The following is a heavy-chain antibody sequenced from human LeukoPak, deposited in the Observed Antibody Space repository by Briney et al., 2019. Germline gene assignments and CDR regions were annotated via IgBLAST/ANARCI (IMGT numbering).Heavy chain of an antibody. Sequence: PSQTLSLTCTVSGGSISSGGYYWSWIRQPPGKGLEWIGSIYYSGSTYYNPSLKSRVTISVDTSKNQFSLKLSSVTAADTAVYYCASTYGDYGAFDIWGQGTMVTVSS. CDR3: ASTYGDYGAFDI. V-gene: IGHV4-39*07. J-gene: IGHJ3*02. CDR1: GGSISSGGYY. CDR2: IYYSGST. D-gene: IGHD4-17*01.